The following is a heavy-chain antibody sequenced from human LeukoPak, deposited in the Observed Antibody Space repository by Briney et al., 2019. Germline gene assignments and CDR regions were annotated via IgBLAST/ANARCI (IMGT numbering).Heavy chain of an antibody. J-gene: IGHJ4*02. CDR3: ARDKFERIYCSSTSCYPFDY. CDR2: ISAYNGNT. CDR1: GYTFTSYG. D-gene: IGHD2-2*01. V-gene: IGHV1-18*01. Sequence: GASVKVSCKASGYTFTSYGISWVRQAPGQGLEWMGWISAYNGNTNYAQKLQGGVTMTTDTSTSTAYMELRSLRSDDTAVYYCARDKFERIYCSSTSCYPFDYWGQGTLVTVSS.